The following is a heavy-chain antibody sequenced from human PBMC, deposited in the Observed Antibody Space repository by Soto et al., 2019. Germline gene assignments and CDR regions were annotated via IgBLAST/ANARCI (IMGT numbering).Heavy chain of an antibody. D-gene: IGHD2-21*01. Sequence: QVQLVESGGGVVQPGRSLRLSCAASGFTFSSYGMHWVRQAPGKGLEWVAVIWYDGSNKYYADSVKGRFTISRDSSKNTLYLQMKSLRSEDTAVYYCARDSIRDGDKWTYYYYGMDVWGQGTTVTVSS. CDR3: ARDSIRDGDKWTYYYYGMDV. V-gene: IGHV3-33*01. CDR2: IWYDGSNK. CDR1: GFTFSSYG. J-gene: IGHJ6*02.